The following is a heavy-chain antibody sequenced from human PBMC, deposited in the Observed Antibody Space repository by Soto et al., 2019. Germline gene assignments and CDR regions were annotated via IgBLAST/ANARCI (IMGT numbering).Heavy chain of an antibody. CDR2: ISYDGDKK. Sequence: GGSLRLSCAASGFTFSSYAMHWVRQAPGKGLERVAVISYDGDKKYYADSVRGRFTISRDNSKNTLYLQMNSLRTEDTAVYYCARGRYDFWSGYYGPDGRGRDYYFDYWGQGTLVTVSS. CDR1: GFTFSSYA. J-gene: IGHJ4*02. V-gene: IGHV3-30-3*01. CDR3: ARGRYDFWSGYYGPDGRGRDYYFDY. D-gene: IGHD3-3*01.